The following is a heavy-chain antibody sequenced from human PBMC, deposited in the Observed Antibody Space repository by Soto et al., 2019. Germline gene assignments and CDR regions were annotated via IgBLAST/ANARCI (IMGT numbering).Heavy chain of an antibody. J-gene: IGHJ6*02. CDR1: GGSVSSGSYY. D-gene: IGHD6-19*01. V-gene: IGHV4-61*01. CDR3: ARGIEGWYQGRYYYGMDV. Sequence: QVQLQESGPGLVKPSETLSLTCTVSGGSVSSGSYYWSWIRQPPGKGLEWIGYIYYSGSTNYNPPPKSRVTISVDTSNNQFSLKLSSVTAADTAVYYCARGIEGWYQGRYYYGMDVWGQGTTVTVSS. CDR2: IYYSGST.